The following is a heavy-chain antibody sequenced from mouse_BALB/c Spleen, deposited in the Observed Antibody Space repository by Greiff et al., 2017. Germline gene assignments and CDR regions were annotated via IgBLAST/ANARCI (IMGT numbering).Heavy chain of an antibody. D-gene: IGHD1-1*02. J-gene: IGHJ4*01. CDR2: IYPGSGNT. Sequence: QVQLQQSGAELARPGASVKLSCKASGYTFTDYYINWVKQRTGQGLEWIGEIYPGSGNTYYNEKFKGKATLTADKSSSTAYMQLSSLTSEDSAVYFCARQWSWKDAMDYWGQGTSVTVSS. V-gene: IGHV1-77*01. CDR3: ARQWSWKDAMDY. CDR1: GYTFTDYY.